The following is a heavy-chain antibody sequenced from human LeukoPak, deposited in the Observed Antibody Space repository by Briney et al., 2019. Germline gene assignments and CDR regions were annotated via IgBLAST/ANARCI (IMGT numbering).Heavy chain of an antibody. V-gene: IGHV3-21*01. CDR3: AREKSSTSTANPTFDS. CDR2: ISSDSAYI. CDR1: GFPFSSRS. J-gene: IGHJ4*02. D-gene: IGHD2-21*02. Sequence: KSGGSLRLSCAASGFPFSSRSMNWVRQAPGKGLEWVSSISSDSAYIYYADSVRGRFTISRDNAWNSLYLQMSSLRAEDTAVYYCAREKSSTSTANPTFDSWGQGTLVMVSS.